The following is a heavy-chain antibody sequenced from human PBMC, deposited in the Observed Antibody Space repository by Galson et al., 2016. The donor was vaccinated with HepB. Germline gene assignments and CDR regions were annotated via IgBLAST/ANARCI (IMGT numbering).Heavy chain of an antibody. D-gene: IGHD1-26*01. CDR3: ARSWDDFDWYFDL. CDR1: GFPFTSYY. V-gene: IGHV1-69*13. CDR2: IIAVFHTA. J-gene: IGHJ2*01. Sequence: SVKVSCKASGFPFTSYYIHWLRQAPGQGLEWMGGIIAVFHTANYAQKFQGRVTITADESTNTAYMELSSLRSDDTGVYYCARSWDDFDWYFDLWGRSTLVTVSS.